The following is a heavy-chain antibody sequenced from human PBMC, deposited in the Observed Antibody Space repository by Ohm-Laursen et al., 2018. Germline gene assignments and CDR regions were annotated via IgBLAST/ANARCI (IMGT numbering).Heavy chain of an antibody. D-gene: IGHD5-18*01. CDR1: GYTFTGYY. CDR3: ARGGDTAMANFDY. J-gene: IGHJ4*02. CDR2: MNPNSGNT. V-gene: IGHV1-8*02. Sequence: ASVKVSCKASGYTFTGYYMHWVRQAPGQGLEWMGWMNPNSGNTGYAQKFQGRVTMTRNTSISTAYMELSSLRSEDTAVYYCARGGDTAMANFDYWGQGTLVTVSS.